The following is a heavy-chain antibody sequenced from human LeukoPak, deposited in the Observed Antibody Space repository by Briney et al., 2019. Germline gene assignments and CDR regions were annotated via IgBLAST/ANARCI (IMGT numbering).Heavy chain of an antibody. D-gene: IGHD1-26*01. J-gene: IGHJ4*02. CDR1: GYTFTSYG. V-gene: IGHV1-18*01. CDR2: ISAYNGNT. Sequence: ASVKVSCKASGYTFTSYGISWVRQAPGQGLEWMGWISAYNGNTNYAQKLQGRVTMTIDTSTSTAYMELRSLRSDDTAVYYCARERAYGGSYYYYYWGQGTLVTVSS. CDR3: ARERAYGGSYYYYY.